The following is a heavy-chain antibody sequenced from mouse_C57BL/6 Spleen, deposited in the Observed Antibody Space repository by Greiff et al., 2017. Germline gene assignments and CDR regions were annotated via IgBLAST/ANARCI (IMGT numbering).Heavy chain of an antibody. J-gene: IGHJ3*01. V-gene: IGHV1-42*01. CDR2: INPSTGGT. CDR3: ARALLVTTVPAGFAY. CDR1: GYSFTGYY. D-gene: IGHD1-1*01. Sequence: VQLQQSGPELVKPGASVKISCKASGYSFTGYYMNWVKQSPEKSLEWIGEINPSTGGTTYNQKFKAKATLTVDKSSSTAYMQLKSLTSGDSAVYYCARALLVTTVPAGFAYWGQGTLVTVSA.